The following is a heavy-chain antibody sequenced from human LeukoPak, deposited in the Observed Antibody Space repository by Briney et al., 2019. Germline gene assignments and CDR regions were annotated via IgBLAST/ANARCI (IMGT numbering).Heavy chain of an antibody. D-gene: IGHD1-1*01. V-gene: IGHV3-33*06. CDR3: AKGNNWNDCYH. CDR1: RFTFSRYG. J-gene: IGHJ5*02. Sequence: GRSLRLSCAASRFTFSRYGMRWVRQAPGKGLEWVAVIWYDGSNKYYADSVKGRFTIPRDTSKNTLYLQMDSLRAEDTALYYCAKGNNWNDCYHWGQGTLVTVSS. CDR2: IWYDGSNK.